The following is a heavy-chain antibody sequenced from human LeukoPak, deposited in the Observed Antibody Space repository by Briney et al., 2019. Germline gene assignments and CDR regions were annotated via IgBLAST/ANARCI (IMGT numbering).Heavy chain of an antibody. CDR3: ARGYKGSLVFDY. CDR1: GFTFSSYS. J-gene: IGHJ4*02. Sequence: GGSLRLSCAASGFTFSSYSMNWVRQAPGKGLEWVSYISSSSTIYYADSVKGRFTISRDNAKNSLYLQMNSLRAEDTAVYYCARGYKGSLVFDYWGQGTLVTVSS. CDR2: ISSSSTI. D-gene: IGHD1-14*01. V-gene: IGHV3-48*01.